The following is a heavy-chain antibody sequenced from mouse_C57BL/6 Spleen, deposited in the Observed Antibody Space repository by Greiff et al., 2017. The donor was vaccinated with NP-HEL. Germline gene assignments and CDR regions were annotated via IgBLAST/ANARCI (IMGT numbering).Heavy chain of an antibody. CDR3: TTGDVGGYFDY. J-gene: IGHJ2*01. CDR2: IDPENGDT. CDR1: GFNIKDDY. D-gene: IGHD3-1*01. V-gene: IGHV14-4*01. Sequence: EVKLQESGAELVRPGASVKLSCTASGFNIKDDYMHWVKQRPEQGLEWIGWIDPENGDTEYASKFQGKATITADTSSNTAYLQLSSLTSEDTAVYYCTTGDVGGYFDYWGQGTTLTVSS.